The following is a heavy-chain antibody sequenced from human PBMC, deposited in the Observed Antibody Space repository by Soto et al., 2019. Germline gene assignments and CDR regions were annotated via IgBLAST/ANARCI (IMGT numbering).Heavy chain of an antibody. CDR2: IIPIFGTA. V-gene: IGHV1-69*13. CDR3: ARDLAAGHYYGMDV. D-gene: IGHD6-13*01. Sequence: SVRVSCKASGGTFSSYAISWVRQAPGQGLEWMGGIIPIFGTANYAQKFQGRVTITADESTSTAYMELSSLRSEDTAVYYCARDLAAGHYYGMDVWGQGTTVTVSS. J-gene: IGHJ6*02. CDR1: GGTFSSYA.